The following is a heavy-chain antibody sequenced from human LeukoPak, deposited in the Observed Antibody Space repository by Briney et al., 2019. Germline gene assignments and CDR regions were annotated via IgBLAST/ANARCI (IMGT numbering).Heavy chain of an antibody. CDR1: GFTFSSHW. D-gene: IGHD2-2*02. V-gene: IGHV3-74*01. CDR3: AMQYCSTTTCYTDAFDI. J-gene: IGHJ3*02. Sequence: GGSLRLSCEASGFTFSSHWMHWVRQVPGKGLVWVARIRGDENEIDYADSVKGRFTISRDNAKNTLYLQMNNLRAEDTAVYYCAMQYCSTTTCYTDAFDIWGQGTMVTVSS. CDR2: IRGDENEI.